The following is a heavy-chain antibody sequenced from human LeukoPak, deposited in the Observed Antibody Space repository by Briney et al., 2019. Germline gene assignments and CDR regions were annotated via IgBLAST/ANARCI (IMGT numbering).Heavy chain of an antibody. CDR3: ARVVITTPNYYYYGMDV. J-gene: IGHJ6*02. CDR2: INSNSGAT. CDR1: GYSFTDYY. D-gene: IGHD3-22*01. Sequence: ASVTVSCQASGYSFTDYYLHWVRQAPGQGLEWMGLINSNSGATNYAQKFQGRVTMTRDTSTSTAYMELRSLRSDDTAVYYCARVVITTPNYYYYGMDVWGQGTTVTVSS. V-gene: IGHV1-2*02.